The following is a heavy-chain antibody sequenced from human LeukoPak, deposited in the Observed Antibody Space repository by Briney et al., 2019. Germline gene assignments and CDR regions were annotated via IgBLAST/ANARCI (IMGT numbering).Heavy chain of an antibody. CDR1: GGSFSGYY. CDR2: INHSGST. Sequence: SETLSLTCAVYGGSFSGYYWSWIRQPPGKGLEWIGEINHSGSTNYNPSLKSRVTISVDTSKNQFSLKLSSVTAADTAVYYCARIVLMVYAPKGGFDYWGQGTLVTVSS. CDR3: ARIVLMVYAPKGGFDY. D-gene: IGHD2-8*01. V-gene: IGHV4-34*01. J-gene: IGHJ4*02.